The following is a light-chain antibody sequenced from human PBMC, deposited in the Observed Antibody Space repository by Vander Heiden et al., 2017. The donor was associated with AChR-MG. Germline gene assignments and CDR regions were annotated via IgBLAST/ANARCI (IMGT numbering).Light chain of an antibody. J-gene: IGLJ3*02. CDR3: QSYDSSLSAVV. CDR1: SSTVGAAYG. CDR2: ANT. V-gene: IGLV1-40*01. Sequence: QSVLTQPPSVSRAPGQRVTLSCPGISSTVGAAYGVHWYQQLPGTAPKLLILANTNRPSGVPDRFSGSKSGTSASLAITGLQPDDEADYYCQSYDSSLSAVVFGGGTRLT.